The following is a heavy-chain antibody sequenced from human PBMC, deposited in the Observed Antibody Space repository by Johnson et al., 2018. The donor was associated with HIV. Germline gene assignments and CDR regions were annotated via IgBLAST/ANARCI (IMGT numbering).Heavy chain of an antibody. Sequence: QVQLVESGGGVVQPGGSLRLSCAASGFTFSSYGMHWVRQAPGKGLEWVAFIRYDGSSKYYADSVKGRFTISRDNSKNTLYLQMNSLRAEDTAVYYCARAKLGTNDAFDIWGQGTMVTVSS. CDR3: ARAKLGTNDAFDI. CDR2: IRYDGSSK. V-gene: IGHV3-30*02. CDR1: GFTFSSYG. J-gene: IGHJ3*02. D-gene: IGHD7-27*01.